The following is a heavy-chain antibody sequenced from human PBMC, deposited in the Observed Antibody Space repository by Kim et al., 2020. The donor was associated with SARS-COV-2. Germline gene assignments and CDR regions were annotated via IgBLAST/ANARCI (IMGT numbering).Heavy chain of an antibody. Sequence: ASVKGRFTISRDDSKNTAYLQMNSLKTEDTAVYYWIYDFWSGYSPTPQDDYWGQGTLVTVSS. V-gene: IGHV3-73*01. D-gene: IGHD3-3*01. CDR3: IYDFWSGYSPTPQDDY. J-gene: IGHJ4*02.